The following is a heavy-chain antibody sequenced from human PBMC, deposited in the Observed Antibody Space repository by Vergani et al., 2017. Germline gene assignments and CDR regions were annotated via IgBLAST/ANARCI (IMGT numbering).Heavy chain of an antibody. CDR2: ISGSGGST. CDR3: AIDGRFYSSGDL. V-gene: IGHV3-23*01. CDR1: GFTFSSYA. Sequence: EVQLLESGGGLVQPGGSLRLSCAASGFTFSSYAMSWVRQAPGKGLEWVSAISGSGGSTYYADSVKGRFTISRDNSKNTLYLQMNSLRAEDTAVYYCAIDGRFYSSGDLWGRGTLVTVSS. J-gene: IGHJ2*01. D-gene: IGHD6-25*01.